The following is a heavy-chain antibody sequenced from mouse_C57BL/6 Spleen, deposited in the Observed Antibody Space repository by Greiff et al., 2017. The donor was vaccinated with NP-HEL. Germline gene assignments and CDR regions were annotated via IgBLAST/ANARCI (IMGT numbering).Heavy chain of an antibody. CDR1: GFTFSSYG. CDR2: ISSGGSYT. CDR3: ARPKDGYYAMDY. J-gene: IGHJ4*01. V-gene: IGHV5-6*01. Sequence: EVNVVESGGDLVKPGGSLKLSCAASGFTFSSYGMSWVRQTPDKRLEWVATISSGGSYTYYPDSVKGRFTISRDNAKNTLYLQMSSLKSEDTAMYYCARPKDGYYAMDYWGQGTSVTVSS. D-gene: IGHD2-3*01.